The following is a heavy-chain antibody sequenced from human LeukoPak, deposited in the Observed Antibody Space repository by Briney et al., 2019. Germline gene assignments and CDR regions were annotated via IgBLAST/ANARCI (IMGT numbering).Heavy chain of an antibody. V-gene: IGHV3-11*04. CDR2: ISSSGSTI. CDR3: AKDVGDPFYYYYYMDV. J-gene: IGHJ6*03. D-gene: IGHD2-15*01. CDR1: GFTFSDYY. Sequence: GGSLRLSCAASGFTFSDYYMSWIRQAPGKGLEWVSYISSSGSTIYYADSVKGRFTISRDNAKNSLYLQMNSLRAEDTAVYYCAKDVGDPFYYYYYMDVWGKGTTVTVSS.